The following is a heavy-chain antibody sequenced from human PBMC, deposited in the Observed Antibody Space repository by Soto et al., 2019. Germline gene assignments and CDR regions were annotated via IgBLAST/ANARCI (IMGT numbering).Heavy chain of an antibody. V-gene: IGHV3-33*01. Sequence: GGSLRLSCAASGFTFSSYGMHWVRQAPGKGLEWVAVIWYDGSNKYYADSVKGRFTISRDNSKNTLYLQMNSLRAEDTAVYYCARVGYYDFWSGELGYWGQGTLVTVSS. CDR1: GFTFSSYG. CDR2: IWYDGSNK. CDR3: ARVGYYDFWSGELGY. D-gene: IGHD3-3*01. J-gene: IGHJ4*02.